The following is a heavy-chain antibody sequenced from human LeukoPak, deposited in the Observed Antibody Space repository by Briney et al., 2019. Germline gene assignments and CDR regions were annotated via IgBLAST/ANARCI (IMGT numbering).Heavy chain of an antibody. D-gene: IGHD6-19*01. CDR2: IYTSGST. J-gene: IGHJ4*02. Sequence: SETLSLTCTVSGGSISSYYWSWIRQPAGKGLEWIGRIYTSGSTNYNPSLKSRLTMSVDTSKNQFSLKLSSVTAADTAVYYCASSPLSVAGDTFGYWGQGSLVTVSS. V-gene: IGHV4-4*07. CDR1: GGSISSYY. CDR3: ASSPLSVAGDTFGY.